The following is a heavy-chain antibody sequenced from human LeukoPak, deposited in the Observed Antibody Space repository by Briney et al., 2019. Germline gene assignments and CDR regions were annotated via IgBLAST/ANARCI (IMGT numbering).Heavy chain of an antibody. V-gene: IGHV1-69*13. J-gene: IGHJ5*02. CDR1: GGTFSSYA. Sequence: SVKVSCKASGGTFSSYAISWVRQAPGQGLEWMGGIIPIFGTANYAQKFQGRVTITADESTSTAYMELSSLRSEDTAVYYCARDHLGYCSSTSCYNWFDPWGQGTLVTVSS. CDR3: ARDHLGYCSSTSCYNWFDP. CDR2: IIPIFGTA. D-gene: IGHD2-2*01.